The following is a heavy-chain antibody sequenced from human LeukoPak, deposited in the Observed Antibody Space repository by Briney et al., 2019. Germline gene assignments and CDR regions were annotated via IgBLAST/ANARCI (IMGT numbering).Heavy chain of an antibody. Sequence: GGSLRLSCAASGFTFSSYAMSWVRQAPGKGLEWVSAISGSGGSTYYADSVKGRFTISRDNSKNTLYLQMNSLRAEDTAVYYCAKDRVPYSSGLGYFDYWGQGTLVTVSS. CDR2: ISGSGGST. CDR3: AKDRVPYSSGLGYFDY. J-gene: IGHJ4*02. D-gene: IGHD6-19*01. V-gene: IGHV3-23*01. CDR1: GFTFSSYA.